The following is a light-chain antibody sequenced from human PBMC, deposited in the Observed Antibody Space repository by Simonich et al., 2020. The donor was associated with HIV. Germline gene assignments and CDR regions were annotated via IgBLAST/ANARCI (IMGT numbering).Light chain of an antibody. CDR2: KAS. Sequence: DIQMTQSPSTLSASVGDRVTITCRASQSISSWLAWYQQKPGKAPKLLIYKASSLESGVPSRFSSSGSGTEFPLTISSLQPDDFATYYCQQYNSYPWTFGQGTKVEIK. J-gene: IGKJ1*01. CDR3: QQYNSYPWT. CDR1: QSISSW. V-gene: IGKV1-5*03.